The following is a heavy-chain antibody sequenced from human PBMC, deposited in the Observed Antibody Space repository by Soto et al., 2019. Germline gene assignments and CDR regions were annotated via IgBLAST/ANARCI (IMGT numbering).Heavy chain of an antibody. CDR1: GASISSSY. D-gene: IGHD5-18*01. V-gene: IGHV4-59*08. CDR2: IYNSGST. J-gene: IGHJ4*02. Sequence: ETLSLTCTVSGASISSSYWSWIRQPPGKGLEWIGYIYNSGSTTYNPSLKSRVTISVDTSKNQFSLKLSSVTAADTAVYYCARRYSYGHFDYWGQGTLVTVSS. CDR3: ARRYSYGHFDY.